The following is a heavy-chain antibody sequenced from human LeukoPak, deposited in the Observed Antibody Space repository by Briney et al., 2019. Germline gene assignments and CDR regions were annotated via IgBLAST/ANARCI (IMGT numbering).Heavy chain of an antibody. D-gene: IGHD3-22*01. CDR3: ARGPLSGSGYPFRH. CDR2: INHSGST. CDR1: GGSISGNSYY. J-gene: IGHJ1*01. V-gene: IGHV4-34*01. Sequence: PSETLSLTCTVSGGSISGNSYYWAWIRQPPGKGLEWIGEINHSGSTNYNPSLKSRVTISVDTSKNQFSLKLSSVTAADTAVYYCARGPLSGSGYPFRHWGQGTLVTVSS.